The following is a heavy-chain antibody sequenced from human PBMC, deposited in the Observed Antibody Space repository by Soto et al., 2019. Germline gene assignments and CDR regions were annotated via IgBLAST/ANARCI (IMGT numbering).Heavy chain of an antibody. V-gene: IGHV1-69*06. J-gene: IGHJ3*02. CDR3: ARLYRADAFDI. D-gene: IGHD1-26*01. Sequence: SVKVSCKASGGTHSSCAIRWVRQAHGQGLGWMGGIIPIFGTANYAQKFQGRVTITADKSTSTAYMELSSLTSEDTAVYYCARLYRADAFDIWGQGTMVTVSS. CDR2: IIPIFGTA. CDR1: GGTHSSCA.